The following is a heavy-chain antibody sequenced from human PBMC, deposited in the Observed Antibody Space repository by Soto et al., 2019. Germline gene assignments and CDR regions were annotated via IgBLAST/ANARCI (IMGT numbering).Heavy chain of an antibody. CDR2: IYYGGTT. V-gene: IGHV4-39*01. CDR1: GGSISSSTYY. Sequence: QMQLQESGPGLVKPSETLSLTCTVSGGSISSSTYYWGWIRQPPGKGLEWIGSIYYGGTTYYNPSLKSRVTISVDTSTNQFSLKLSSVTAADTAVYYCARPLATATLAFDIWGQGTMVTVSS. J-gene: IGHJ3*02. D-gene: IGHD6-25*01. CDR3: ARPLATATLAFDI.